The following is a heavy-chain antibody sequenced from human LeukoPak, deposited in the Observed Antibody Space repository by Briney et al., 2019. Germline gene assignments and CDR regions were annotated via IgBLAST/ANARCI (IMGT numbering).Heavy chain of an antibody. CDR1: GFTFSGYW. D-gene: IGHD4-23*01. CDR2: INQDGSEK. CDR3: AANGGPLDF. J-gene: IGHJ4*02. V-gene: IGHV3-7*05. Sequence: PGGSLRLSCAASGFTFSGYWMSWVRQAPGKGLEWVANINQDGSEKYYVDSVKGRFTISRDNAKNSLFLQMNSLRAEDTAVYYCAANGGPLDFWGQGTLVTVSS.